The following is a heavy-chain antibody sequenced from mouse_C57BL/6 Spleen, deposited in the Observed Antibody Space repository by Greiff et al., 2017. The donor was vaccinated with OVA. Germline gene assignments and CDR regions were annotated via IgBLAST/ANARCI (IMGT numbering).Heavy chain of an antibody. D-gene: IGHD1-1*01. J-gene: IGHJ3*01. V-gene: IGHV14-2*01. CDR2: IDPEDGET. CDR3: ARYDYGSSYGAY. Sequence: VQLQQSGAELVKPGASVKLSCTASGFNIKDYYMHWVKQRTEQGLEWIGRIDPEDGETKYDPKFQGKATITADTSSNTAYLQLSSLTSEDTAVYYCARYDYGSSYGAYWGQGTLVTVSA. CDR1: GFNIKDYY.